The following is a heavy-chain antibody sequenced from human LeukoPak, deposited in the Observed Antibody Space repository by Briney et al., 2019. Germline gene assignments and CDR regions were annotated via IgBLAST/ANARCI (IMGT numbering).Heavy chain of an antibody. D-gene: IGHD3-10*01. V-gene: IGHV3-30-3*01. CDR2: ISYDGSNK. CDR3: AREARILLWFGELPPTYYFDY. J-gene: IGHJ4*02. Sequence: GGSLRLSCAASGFTFSSYAMHWVRQAPGKGLEWVAVISYDGSNKYYADSVKGRLTISRDNSKNTLYLQMNSLRAEDTAVYYCAREARILLWFGELPPTYYFDYWGQGTLVTVSS. CDR1: GFTFSSYA.